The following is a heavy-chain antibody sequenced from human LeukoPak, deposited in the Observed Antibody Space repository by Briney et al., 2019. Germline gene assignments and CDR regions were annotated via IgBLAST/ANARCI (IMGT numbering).Heavy chain of an antibody. V-gene: IGHV3-7*01. J-gene: IGHJ4*02. CDR1: GFTFTNYW. D-gene: IGHD5-18*01. CDR2: INQDGGEK. CDR3: ARSWIQLWPYDH. Sequence: PGGSLRLSCAASGFTFTNYWMSWVRQAPGEGLEWVANINQDGGEKYYVDSVKGRFTISRDNAKNSLYLQMDSLRAEDTAVYYCARSWIQLWPYDHWGQGTLVTVFS.